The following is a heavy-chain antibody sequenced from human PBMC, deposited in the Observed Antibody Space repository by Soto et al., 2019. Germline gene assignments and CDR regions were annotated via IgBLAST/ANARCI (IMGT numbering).Heavy chain of an antibody. CDR2: IYYSGST. J-gene: IGHJ4*02. V-gene: IGHV4-39*07. Sequence: SETLSLPCTGSGGSISSSSYYWGWIRQPPGKGLEWIGTIYYSGSTYFNPSLKSRVTVSADTSKNQFSLKLSSVTAADTAVYYCARSVYSSGWPDYWGQGTLVTVST. D-gene: IGHD6-19*01. CDR3: ARSVYSSGWPDY. CDR1: GGSISSSSYY.